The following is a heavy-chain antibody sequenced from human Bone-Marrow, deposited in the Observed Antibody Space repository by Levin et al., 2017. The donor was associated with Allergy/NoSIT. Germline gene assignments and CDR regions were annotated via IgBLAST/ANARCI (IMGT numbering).Heavy chain of an antibody. CDR3: ARDRAPPYSSSFYEGAFDI. J-gene: IGHJ3*02. V-gene: IGHV4-38-2*02. CDR1: GYSISSGYY. CDR2: IYHSGST. D-gene: IGHD6-13*01. Sequence: SETLSLTCTVSGYSISSGYYWGWIRQPPGKGLEWIGSIYHSGSTYYNPSLKSRVTISVDTSKNQFSLKLSSVTAADTAVYYCARDRAPPYSSSFYEGAFDIWGQGTMVTVSS.